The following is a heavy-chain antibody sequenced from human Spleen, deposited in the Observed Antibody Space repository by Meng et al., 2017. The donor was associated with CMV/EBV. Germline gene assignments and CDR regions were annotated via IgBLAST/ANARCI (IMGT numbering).Heavy chain of an antibody. V-gene: IGHV3-30-3*01. CDR2: ISHDGSDK. D-gene: IGHD2-2*01. CDR3: SRTGYCSGTSCYGMDV. Sequence: GESLKISCAASGFTFSSYVLHWVRQAPGKGLEWVAVISHDGSDKYYADSVKGRFTISRDNSKNTLYLQMNSLRPEDTAVYYCSRTGYCSGTSCYGMDVWGQGTTVTVS. J-gene: IGHJ6*02. CDR1: GFTFSSYV.